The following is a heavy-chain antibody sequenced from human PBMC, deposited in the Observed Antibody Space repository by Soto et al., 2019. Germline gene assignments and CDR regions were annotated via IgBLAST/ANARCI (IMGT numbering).Heavy chain of an antibody. CDR1: GGSMRNDDW. Sequence: QVQLQESGPGLVEPSGTLSLTCGVSGGSMRNDDWSSWVRQTPGKGLEWIGEISHYGNTNYNPSLKSRVTMSIDTSKNQFSLKVRSLTAADTAMYYCARNGDCTSGICYVGWFDPWGQGTLVSVSS. D-gene: IGHD2-2*01. V-gene: IGHV4-4*02. CDR2: ISHYGNT. J-gene: IGHJ5*02. CDR3: ARNGDCTSGICYVGWFDP.